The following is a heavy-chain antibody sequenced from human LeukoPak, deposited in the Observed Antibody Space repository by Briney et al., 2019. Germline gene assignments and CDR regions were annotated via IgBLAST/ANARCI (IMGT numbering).Heavy chain of an antibody. CDR2: ISAYNGDT. CDR1: GYILTTYG. J-gene: IGHJ4*02. Sequence: GASVTVSCKASGYILTTYGISWVRQAPGQGLEWMGWISAYNGDTDFAQHLQGRVSMTIDASTNTAYMELRSLRSDDTAVYYCARPSGARRHLWLDYWGQGTVVTVPS. CDR3: ARPSGARRHLWLDY. V-gene: IGHV1-18*01. D-gene: IGHD5-18*01.